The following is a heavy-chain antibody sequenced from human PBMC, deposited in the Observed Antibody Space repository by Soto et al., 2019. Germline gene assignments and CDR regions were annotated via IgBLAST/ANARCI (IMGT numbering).Heavy chain of an antibody. CDR3: TTPATVVAATSGDY. D-gene: IGHD2-15*01. Sequence: EVQLVESGGGLVKPGGSLRLSCAASGFTFSNAWMSWVRQAPGKGLEWVGRIKSKTDGGTTDYAAPVKGRFTISRDDSKNTLYLQMNSLKTEDTAVYYCTTPATVVAATSGDYWGQGTLVTVSS. V-gene: IGHV3-15*01. CDR2: IKSKTDGGTT. J-gene: IGHJ4*02. CDR1: GFTFSNAW.